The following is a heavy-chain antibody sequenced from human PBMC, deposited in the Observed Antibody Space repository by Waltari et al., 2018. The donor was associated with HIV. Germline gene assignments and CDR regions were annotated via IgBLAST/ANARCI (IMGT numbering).Heavy chain of an antibody. Sequence: EVQLVESGGGLVQPGGSLRRSCAASGFKFDDYAMHWVRQAPGDGLGWVSGIRRNSGTIGYADFVKGRFPISRDNAKNSLSLQMNRLRAEDTALYYCAKVGLTAVTSYAFDIWGQGTMVTVSS. CDR1: GFKFDDYA. J-gene: IGHJ3*02. CDR3: AKVGLTAVTSYAFDI. CDR2: IRRNSGTI. V-gene: IGHV3-9*01. D-gene: IGHD4-17*01.